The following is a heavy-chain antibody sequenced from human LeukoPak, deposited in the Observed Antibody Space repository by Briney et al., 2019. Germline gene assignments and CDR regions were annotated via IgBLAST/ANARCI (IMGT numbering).Heavy chain of an antibody. J-gene: IGHJ6*02. CDR3: ARGDRYDFWSGYYTRYGMDV. V-gene: IGHV1-8*01. D-gene: IGHD3-3*01. CDR2: MNPNSGNT. Sequence: ASVKVSCKASGYTFTSYDINWVRQAPGQGLEWMGWMNPNSGNTGYAQKFQGRVTMTRNTSISTAYMELSSLRSEDTAVYYCARGDRYDFWSGYYTRYGMDVWGQGTTVTVSS. CDR1: GYTFTSYD.